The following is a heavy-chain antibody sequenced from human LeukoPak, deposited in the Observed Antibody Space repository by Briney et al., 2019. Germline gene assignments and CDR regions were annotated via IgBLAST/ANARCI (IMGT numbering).Heavy chain of an antibody. CDR1: GFTFSSYG. J-gene: IGHJ5*02. D-gene: IGHD6-13*01. V-gene: IGHV3-33*01. CDR2: IWYDGSNE. CDR3: ARGLDLSSPREANWFDP. Sequence: QAGGSLRLSCAASGFTFSSYGMHWVRQAPGKGLEWVAVIWYDGSNEYYADSVKGRFTISRDNSKNTLYLQMNSLRAEDTAVYYCARGLDLSSPREANWFDPWGQGTLVTVSS.